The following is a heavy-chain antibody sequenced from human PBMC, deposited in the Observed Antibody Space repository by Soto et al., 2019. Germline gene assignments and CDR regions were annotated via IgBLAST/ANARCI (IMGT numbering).Heavy chain of an antibody. J-gene: IGHJ6*02. CDR2: ISYDGSNK. CDR3: ARDSIAVVTNYYYYGMDV. D-gene: IGHD6-19*01. Sequence: GGSLRLSCAASGFTFSSYAMHWVRQAPGKGLEWVAVISYDGSNKYYADSVKGRFTISRDNSKNTLFLQMNSLRAEDTAVYYCARDSIAVVTNYYYYGMDVWGQGTTVTVSS. CDR1: GFTFSSYA. V-gene: IGHV3-30-3*01.